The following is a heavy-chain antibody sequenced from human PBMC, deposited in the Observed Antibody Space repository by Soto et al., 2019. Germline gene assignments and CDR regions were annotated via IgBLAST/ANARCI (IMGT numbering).Heavy chain of an antibody. CDR2: IIPIFGTA. J-gene: IGHJ3*02. V-gene: IGHV1-69*13. D-gene: IGHD3-10*01. CDR1: GGTFSSYA. Sequence: GASVKVSCKASGGTFSSYAISWVRQAPGQGLEWMGGIIPIFGTANYAQKFQGRVTITADESTSTAYMELSSLRSEDTAVYYCATGSDSTRGAFDIWGQGTMVTVSS. CDR3: ATGSDSTRGAFDI.